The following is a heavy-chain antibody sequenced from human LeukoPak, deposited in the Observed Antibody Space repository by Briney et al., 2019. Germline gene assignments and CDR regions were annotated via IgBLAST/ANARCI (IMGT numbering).Heavy chain of an antibody. CDR3: ARDPSYRGTDAFDI. CDR1: GFTFSSYS. V-gene: IGHV3-21*01. J-gene: IGHJ3*02. Sequence: GGPLRLSCAASGFTFSSYSMNWVRQAPGKGLEWVSSITSSSRYMYYADSVKGRFTISRDNAKNSLYLQMSSLRAEDTAMYYCARDPSYRGTDAFDIWGQGTMVTVSS. CDR2: ITSSSRYM. D-gene: IGHD1-26*01.